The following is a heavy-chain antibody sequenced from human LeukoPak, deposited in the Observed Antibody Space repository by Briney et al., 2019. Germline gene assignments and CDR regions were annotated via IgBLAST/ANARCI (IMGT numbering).Heavy chain of an antibody. Sequence: ASVKVSCKASGYTFTGYYMHWVRQAPGQRLEWMGWINPDRGDSNYAQNLQGRVTMTTDTSISTAYMELSSLRSDDTAVYYCAREQYGRGELLGEFGDFDSWGGGRKVSVSS. CDR1: GYTFTGYY. V-gene: IGHV1-2*02. CDR2: INPDRGDS. CDR3: AREQYGRGELLGEFGDFDS. D-gene: IGHD3-16*01. J-gene: IGHJ3*02.